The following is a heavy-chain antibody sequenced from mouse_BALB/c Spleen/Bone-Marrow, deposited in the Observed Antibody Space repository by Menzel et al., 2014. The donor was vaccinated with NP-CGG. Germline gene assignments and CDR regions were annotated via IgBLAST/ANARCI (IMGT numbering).Heavy chain of an antibody. CDR3: ARWLRRYYAMDY. D-gene: IGHD2-2*01. J-gene: IGHJ4*01. CDR1: GFNIKDTY. V-gene: IGHV14-3*02. Sequence: VQLKESGAELVKPGASVKLSCTASGFNIKDTYMHWVKQRPEQGLEWIGRIDPANGNTKYDPKFQGKATITADTSSNTAYLQLSCLTSEDTAVYYCARWLRRYYAMDYWGQGTSVTVSS. CDR2: IDPANGNT.